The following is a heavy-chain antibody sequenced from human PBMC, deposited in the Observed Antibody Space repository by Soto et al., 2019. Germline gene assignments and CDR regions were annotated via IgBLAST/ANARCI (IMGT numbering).Heavy chain of an antibody. J-gene: IGHJ4*02. V-gene: IGHV1-3*01. Sequence: ASVKVSCKASGYTFTIYAMHWVRQAPGQRLEWMGWINAGNGNTKYSQKFQGRVTITRDTSASTAYMELSSLRSEDTAVSYCARGGLRYFDWLLSALDYWGQGTLVTVSS. CDR3: ARGGLRYFDWLLSALDY. CDR1: GYTFTIYA. D-gene: IGHD3-9*01. CDR2: INAGNGNT.